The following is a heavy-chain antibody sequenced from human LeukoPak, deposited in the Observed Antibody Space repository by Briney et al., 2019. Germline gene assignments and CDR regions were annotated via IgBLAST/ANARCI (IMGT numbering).Heavy chain of an antibody. Sequence: ASVKVSCKASGYTFTSYGISWVRQAPGQGLEWMGWISAYNGNTNYAQKLQGRVTMTTDTSTSTAYMELRSLRSDDTAVYYCARENYDFWSGRGRFDPWGQGTLVTVSS. CDR1: GYTFTSYG. CDR3: ARENYDFWSGRGRFDP. D-gene: IGHD3-3*01. CDR2: ISAYNGNT. J-gene: IGHJ5*02. V-gene: IGHV1-18*01.